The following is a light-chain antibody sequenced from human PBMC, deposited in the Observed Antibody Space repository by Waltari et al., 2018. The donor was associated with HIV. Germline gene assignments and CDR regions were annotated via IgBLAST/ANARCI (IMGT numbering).Light chain of an antibody. CDR1: APSTQY. Sequence: SNDLTQSSSVSVSPGQTARITCPGAAPSTQYTYRYQHKPDQAPLLLIYKDTERPAEIPERFAGSSSGTTATLTITGVQPEDEADYYCQSADISGTHLFVFAAGTKVTVL. CDR2: KDT. J-gene: IGLJ1*01. V-gene: IGLV3-25*03. CDR3: QSADISGTHLFV.